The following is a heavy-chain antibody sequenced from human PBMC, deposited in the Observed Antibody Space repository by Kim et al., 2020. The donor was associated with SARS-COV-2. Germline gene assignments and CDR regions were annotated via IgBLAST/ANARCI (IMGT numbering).Heavy chain of an antibody. CDR3: AREQPDSSGPFDY. D-gene: IGHD3-22*01. V-gene: IGHV1-69*01. Sequence: ATKCQGRVTITADESTSTAYMELRSLRSEDTAVYYCAREQPDSSGPFDYWGQGTLVTVSS. J-gene: IGHJ4*02.